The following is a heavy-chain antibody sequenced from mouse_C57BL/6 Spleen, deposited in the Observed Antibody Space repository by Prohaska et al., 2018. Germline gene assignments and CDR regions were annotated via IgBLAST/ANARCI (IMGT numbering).Heavy chain of an antibody. V-gene: IGHV2-9-1*01. Sequence: LVAPSQSLSITCTVSGFSLTSYAISWVRQPPGKGLEWLGVIWTGGGTNYNSALKSRLSISEDNSKSQVFLKMNSLQTDDTARYYCAREREHQDYAMDYWGQGTSVTVSS. J-gene: IGHJ4*01. CDR1: GFSLTSYA. CDR3: AREREHQDYAMDY. CDR2: IWTGGGT.